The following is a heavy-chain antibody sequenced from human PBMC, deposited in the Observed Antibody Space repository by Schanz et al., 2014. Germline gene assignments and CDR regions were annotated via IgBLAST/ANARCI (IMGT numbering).Heavy chain of an antibody. V-gene: IGHV4-34*02. CDR1: GGSFSSNY. Sequence: QVQLQQWGAGLLKPSETLSLTCAVYGGSFSSNYWSWIRQPPGKGLELIWEINQSGTTNYNPSLKSRVTMSVDTSKSQFSLNLSSATAADTAVYYCARDRCHGDLPGDIWGQGTMVTVSS. J-gene: IGHJ3*02. CDR3: ARDRCHGDLPGDI. CDR2: INQSGTT. D-gene: IGHD4-17*01.